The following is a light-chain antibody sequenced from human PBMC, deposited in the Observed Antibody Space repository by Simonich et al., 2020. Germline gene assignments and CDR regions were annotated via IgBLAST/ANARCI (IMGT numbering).Light chain of an antibody. CDR1: SSDVGGYND. V-gene: IGLV2-8*01. Sequence: QSALTQPPSASGSPGQSVTISCTGTSSDVGGYNDVSWYQQHPGKAPKLMIYEVSTRPSGVPDRVSGSKSGNTASLTVSGLQAEDEADYYCSSYAGSNLWVFGGGTKLTVL. CDR3: SSYAGSNLWV. CDR2: EVS. J-gene: IGLJ3*02.